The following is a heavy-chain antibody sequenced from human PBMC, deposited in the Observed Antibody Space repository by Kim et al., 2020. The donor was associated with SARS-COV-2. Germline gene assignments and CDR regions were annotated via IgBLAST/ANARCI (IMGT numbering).Heavy chain of an antibody. CDR2: ISSSSSYI. Sequence: GGSLRLSCAASGFTFSSYSMNWVRQAPGKGLEWVSSISSSSSYIYYADSVKGRFTISRDNAKNSLYLQMNSLRAEDTAVYYCAREGYSYGYIGLFDPWGQGTLVTVSS. D-gene: IGHD5-18*01. CDR1: GFTFSSYS. CDR3: AREGYSYGYIGLFDP. J-gene: IGHJ5*02. V-gene: IGHV3-21*01.